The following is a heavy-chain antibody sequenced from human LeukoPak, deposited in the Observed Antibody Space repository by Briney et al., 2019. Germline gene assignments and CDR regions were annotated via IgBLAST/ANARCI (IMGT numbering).Heavy chain of an antibody. CDR3: AKGRNIQDFFDF. J-gene: IGHJ4*02. CDR1: GFTLHDYA. V-gene: IGHV3-9*01. Sequence: PGGSLRLSCAASGFTLHDYALHWVRQAPGKGLEWVSGISWSSGSLGYADSVKGRFTISRDNAKNSLYLQMNSLRPEDTALYYCAKGRNIQDFFDFWGQGTLVTVSS. CDR2: ISWSSGSL. D-gene: IGHD2/OR15-2a*01.